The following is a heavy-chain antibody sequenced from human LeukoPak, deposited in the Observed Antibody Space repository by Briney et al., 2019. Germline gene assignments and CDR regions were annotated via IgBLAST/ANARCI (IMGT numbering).Heavy chain of an antibody. CDR3: ARALNYYDSSGYLDAFDI. J-gene: IGHJ3*02. CDR1: GYTFTSYG. Sequence: ASVKVSCKASGYTFTSYGISWVRQAPGQGLEWMGWISAYNGNTNCAQKLQGRVTMTTDTSTSTAYMELRSLRSDDTAVYYCARALNYYDSSGYLDAFDIWGQGTMVTVSS. V-gene: IGHV1-18*01. CDR2: ISAYNGNT. D-gene: IGHD3-22*01.